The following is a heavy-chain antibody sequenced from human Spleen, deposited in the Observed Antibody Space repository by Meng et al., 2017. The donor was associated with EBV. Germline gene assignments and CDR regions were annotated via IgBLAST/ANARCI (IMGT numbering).Heavy chain of an antibody. V-gene: IGHV3-72*01. D-gene: IGHD6-19*01. CDR3: ARDSSGWYDY. CDR1: GFTFSDHY. J-gene: IGHJ4*02. Sequence: VQLVESGGGLVQPGGSLRLSCAASGFTFSDHYMDWVRQAPGKGLEWVGRIRNKANSYTTEYAASVKGRFTISRDDSKNSLYLQMNSLKTEDTAVYYCARDSSGWYDYWGQGTLVTVSS. CDR2: IRNKANSYTT.